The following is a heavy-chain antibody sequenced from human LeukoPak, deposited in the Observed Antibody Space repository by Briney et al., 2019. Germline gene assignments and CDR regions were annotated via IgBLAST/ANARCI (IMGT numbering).Heavy chain of an antibody. Sequence: PGGSLRLSCAASGFTFGSHWMSWVRQAPGKGLEGVADINQDGSDKHYVDSVKGRFTISRDNAESSLYLQVNSLRAEDTAVYYCVRDPRSFHFWGQGTLVTVSS. V-gene: IGHV3-7*01. CDR2: INQDGSDK. CDR3: VRDPRSFHF. J-gene: IGHJ1*01. D-gene: IGHD3-16*02. CDR1: GFTFGSHW.